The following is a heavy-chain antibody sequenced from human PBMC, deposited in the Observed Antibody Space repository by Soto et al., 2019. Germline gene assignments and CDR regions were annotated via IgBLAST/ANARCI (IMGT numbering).Heavy chain of an antibody. CDR2: TRNKANSYTT. J-gene: IGHJ3*02. Sequence: SLRLSCAASGFTFSDHYMDWVRQAPGKGLEWVGRTRNKANSYTTEYAASVKGRFAISRDDSKNSLYLQMNSLKTEDTAVYYCAREIYDILTGTDAFDIWGQGTMVTVSS. V-gene: IGHV3-72*01. D-gene: IGHD3-9*01. CDR1: GFTFSDHY. CDR3: AREIYDILTGTDAFDI.